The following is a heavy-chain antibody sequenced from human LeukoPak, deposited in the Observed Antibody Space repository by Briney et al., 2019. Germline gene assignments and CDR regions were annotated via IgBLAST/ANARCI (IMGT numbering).Heavy chain of an antibody. J-gene: IGHJ6*03. V-gene: IGHV3-23*01. CDR2: ISGSGNIT. Sequence: GGSLRLSCAASGFTLSSFAMSWVRQAPGKGLESVSVISGSGNITYYADSVKGRFTISRDNPKNTLYLQMNSLRAEDTAVYYCAKRGVGATSGPNYYYMDVWGKGTTVTISS. D-gene: IGHD1-26*01. CDR3: AKRGVGATSGPNYYYMDV. CDR1: GFTLSSFA.